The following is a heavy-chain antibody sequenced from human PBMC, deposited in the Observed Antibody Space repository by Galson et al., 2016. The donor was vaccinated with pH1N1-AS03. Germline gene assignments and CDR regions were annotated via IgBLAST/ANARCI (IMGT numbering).Heavy chain of an antibody. V-gene: IGHV1-69*13. J-gene: IGHJ6*02. CDR3: SREVPSGPREVQGLQNYGMDV. CDR2: IIPNFDTA. Sequence: SVKVYCKASGGTSSSSIFNWVRQAPGQGLEWMGGIIPNFDTANYAQKFQGRVTITADESTRTAYMELSSLTSEDTAVYYRSREVPSGPREVQGLQNYGMDVWGQGTTVTVSS. CDR1: GGTSSSSI.